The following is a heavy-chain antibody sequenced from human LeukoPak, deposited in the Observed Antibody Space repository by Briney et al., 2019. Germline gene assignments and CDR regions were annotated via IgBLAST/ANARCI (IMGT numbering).Heavy chain of an antibody. J-gene: IGHJ4*02. V-gene: IGHV3-66*04. CDR2: IFSDGST. Sequence: GGSLRLSCAASGLTVSTNYMSWVRQAPGKGLEWVSLIFSDGSTHYADSVRGRFTISRDNSQNTLFLQMNSLGAEDTAMYYCTRLHYDILTGPFDYWGRGTLVTVSS. D-gene: IGHD3-9*01. CDR1: GLTVSTNY. CDR3: TRLHYDILTGPFDY.